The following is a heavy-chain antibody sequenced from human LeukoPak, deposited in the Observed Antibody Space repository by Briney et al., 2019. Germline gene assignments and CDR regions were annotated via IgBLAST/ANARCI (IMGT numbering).Heavy chain of an antibody. CDR3: ARDRSGSYYSFDY. J-gene: IGHJ4*02. CDR2: INPSGGST. V-gene: IGHV1-46*01. Sequence: MHWXXQAPGQGLEWMGIINPSGGSTSYAQKFQGRVTMTRDMSTSTVYMELSSLRSEDTAVYYCARDRSGSYYSFDYWGQGTLVTVSS. D-gene: IGHD1-26*01.